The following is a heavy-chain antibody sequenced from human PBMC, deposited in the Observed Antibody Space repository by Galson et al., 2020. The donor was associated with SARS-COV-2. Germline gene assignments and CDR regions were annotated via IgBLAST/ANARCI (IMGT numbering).Heavy chain of an antibody. CDR2: ISHRGGT. J-gene: IGHJ3*02. V-gene: IGHV4-30-2*01. D-gene: IGHD4-17*01. CDR3: ARLHYGEYAPGAFDI. CDR1: GTSISSGSYS. Sequence: SETLSLTCAVSGTSISSGSYSWTWIRQPPGKGLEWIGYISHRGGTYYNPSLKSRVTISGDRSKNQFSLRLSSVTAADTAVYYCARLHYGEYAPGAFDIWGPGTRVTVAS.